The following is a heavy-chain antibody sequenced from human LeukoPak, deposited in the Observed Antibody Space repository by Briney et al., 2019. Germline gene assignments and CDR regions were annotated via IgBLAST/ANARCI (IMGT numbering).Heavy chain of an antibody. J-gene: IGHJ4*02. D-gene: IGHD6-13*01. CDR1: GGSISSYY. Sequence: SETLSLTCTVSGGSISSYYWSWIRQSPGKGLEWFGYIHYSGSTNYNPSLKSRVTISVDTSKNLFSLKLSSVTAADTAVYYCATYIVVGGTRYFDYWGQGTLVTVSS. CDR2: IHYSGST. CDR3: ATYIVVGGTRYFDY. V-gene: IGHV4-59*08.